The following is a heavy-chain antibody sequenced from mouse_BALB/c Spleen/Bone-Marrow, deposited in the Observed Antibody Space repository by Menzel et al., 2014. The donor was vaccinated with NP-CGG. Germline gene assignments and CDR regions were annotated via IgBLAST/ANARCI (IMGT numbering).Heavy chain of an antibody. CDR3: VRGEYDDYFDY. Sequence: DVMLVESGGGLVTPGGSLKLSCAASGFTFDSYNMSWVRQTPEKRLEWVATISSGGGNTYYPDSVKGRFTISRDNAKNNLYPQMSSLRSEDTALYYCVRGEYDDYFDYWGQGTTLTVSS. V-gene: IGHV5-9*03. D-gene: IGHD2-14*01. CDR1: GFTFDSYN. CDR2: ISSGGGNT. J-gene: IGHJ2*01.